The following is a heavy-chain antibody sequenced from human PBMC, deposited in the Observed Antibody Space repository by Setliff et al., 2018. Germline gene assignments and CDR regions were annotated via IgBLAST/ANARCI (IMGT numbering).Heavy chain of an antibody. CDR2: IYPDDSDT. D-gene: IGHD3-10*01. CDR3: ARPLARGFYYYGLDV. Sequence: GRSLKISCMASGYNFNSFWLGWVRQRPGNGLEWMGIIYPDDSDTTYSPSFQGQVTISVDKSISTAYLEWSSLKASDSAIYYCARPLARGFYYYGLDVWGQGTTVTVSS. CDR1: GYNFNSFW. J-gene: IGHJ6*02. V-gene: IGHV5-51*06.